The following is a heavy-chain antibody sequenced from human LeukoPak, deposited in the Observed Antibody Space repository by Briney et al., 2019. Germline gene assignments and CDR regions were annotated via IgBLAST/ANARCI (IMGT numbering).Heavy chain of an antibody. D-gene: IGHD2-15*01. Sequence: SDTLSLTCTVSGGSINNYYWGWIRQPAGKGLEWIGRIYTRGSTNYNPSLKSRVTMSVDTSKNQFSLKLSSVTAADPAVYYCARGRYCSADICSGGDAFDIWGQGTMVSVSS. J-gene: IGHJ3*02. CDR1: GGSINNYY. V-gene: IGHV4-4*07. CDR2: IYTRGST. CDR3: ARGRYCSADICSGGDAFDI.